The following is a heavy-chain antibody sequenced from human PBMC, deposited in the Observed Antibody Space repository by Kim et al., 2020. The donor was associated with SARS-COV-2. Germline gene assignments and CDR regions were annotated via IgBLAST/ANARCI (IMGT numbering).Heavy chain of an antibody. D-gene: IGHD2-2*01. V-gene: IGHV1-18*01. Sequence: ASVKVSCKASGYTFTSYGISWVRQAPGQGLEWMGWISAYNGNKNYAQKLQGRVTMTTDTSTSTAYMELRSLRSDDTAVYYCARREVVVPAAASGAFDIWGQVTMVTVSS. CDR2: ISAYNGNK. J-gene: IGHJ3*02. CDR1: GYTFTSYG. CDR3: ARREVVVPAAASGAFDI.